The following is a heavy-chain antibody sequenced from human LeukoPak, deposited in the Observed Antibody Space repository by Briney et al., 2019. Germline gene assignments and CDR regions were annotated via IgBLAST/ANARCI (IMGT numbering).Heavy chain of an antibody. CDR1: GYTFTSYG. D-gene: IGHD3-22*01. CDR2: IRAYNYDT. CDR3: ARDPLEYFDSSNHGH. V-gene: IGHV1-18*01. J-gene: IGHJ4*02. Sequence: GASVKVSCKASGYTFTSYGINWVRQAPGQGLEWLGWIRAYNYDTNYAPKFQGRVIMTTDTSTNTAYMELRSLRSDDTAVYYCARDPLEYFDSSNHGHWGQGTLLTVSS.